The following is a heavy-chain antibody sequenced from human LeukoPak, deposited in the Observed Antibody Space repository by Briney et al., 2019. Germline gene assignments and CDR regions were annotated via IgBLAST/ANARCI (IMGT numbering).Heavy chain of an antibody. CDR3: ARGAYDSSGYSFDY. CDR1: GGSISSYY. Sequence: PSETLPLTCTVSGGSISSYYWSWIRQPAGKGLGWIGRIYTSGSTNYNPSLKGRVTMSVDTSKNQFSLKLSSVTAADTAVYYCARGAYDSSGYSFDYWGQGTLVTVSS. J-gene: IGHJ4*02. CDR2: IYTSGST. D-gene: IGHD3-22*01. V-gene: IGHV4-4*07.